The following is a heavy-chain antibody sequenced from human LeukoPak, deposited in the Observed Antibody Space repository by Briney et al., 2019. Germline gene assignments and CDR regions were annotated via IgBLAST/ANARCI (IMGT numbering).Heavy chain of an antibody. Sequence: ASVKVSCKASGYTFGQYSISWVRQAPGKGFEWMGWVTPSHTTRVYAQEFQGRVTMTADTNTNTVSMELRSLRFDDTAVYYCARDYELWFDPWGQGTLVTVSS. CDR2: VTPSHTTR. V-gene: IGHV1-18*01. CDR3: ARDYELWFDP. D-gene: IGHD3-16*01. CDR1: GYTFGQYS. J-gene: IGHJ5*02.